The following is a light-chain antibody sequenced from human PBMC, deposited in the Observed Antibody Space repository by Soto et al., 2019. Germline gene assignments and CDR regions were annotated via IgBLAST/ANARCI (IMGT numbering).Light chain of an antibody. CDR3: SSYTSSSTPV. V-gene: IGLV2-14*01. Sequence: SVLKQAAWVCVYPGLSVAFSRTGTSSDVGGYNYVSWYQQHPGKAPKLMIYDVSNRPSGVSNRFSGSKSGNTASLTISGLQAEDEADYYCSSYTSSSTPVFGTGTKVTVL. CDR2: DVS. CDR1: SSDVGGYNY. J-gene: IGLJ1*01.